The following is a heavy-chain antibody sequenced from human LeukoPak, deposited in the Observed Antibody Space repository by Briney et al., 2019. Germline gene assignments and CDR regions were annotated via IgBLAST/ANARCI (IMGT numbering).Heavy chain of an antibody. J-gene: IGHJ4*02. CDR1: GGSISSYY. D-gene: IGHD6-6*01. Sequence: PSETLSLTCTVSGGSISSYYWSWIRQPPGKGLVWVGYIYYSGSTNYNTSLKSRVTISVDTSKNQFSLKLSSVTAADTAVYYCARVTASGIAALRDLFDYWGQGTLVTVSS. CDR2: IYYSGST. V-gene: IGHV4-59*12. CDR3: ARVTASGIAALRDLFDY.